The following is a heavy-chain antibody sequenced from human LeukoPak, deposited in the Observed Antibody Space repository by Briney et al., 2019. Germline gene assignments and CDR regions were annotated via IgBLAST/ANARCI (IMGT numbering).Heavy chain of an antibody. CDR1: GFIFSNYG. J-gene: IGHJ6*03. CDR3: ARGCLERYFDWLETPYYYYYYMDV. CDR2: IRYDGSKK. D-gene: IGHD3-9*01. Sequence: PGGSLTLSCAASGFIFSNYGLHWVRQAPGKGLEWVTFIRYDGSKKYYADAVRSRFTISRDNAKNSLYLQMNSLRAEDTAVYYCARGCLERYFDWLETPYYYYYYMDVWGKGTTVTISS. V-gene: IGHV3-30*02.